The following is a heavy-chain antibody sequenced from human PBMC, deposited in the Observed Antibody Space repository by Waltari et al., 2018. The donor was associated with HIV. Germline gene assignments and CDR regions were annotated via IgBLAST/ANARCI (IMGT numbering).Heavy chain of an antibody. CDR3: TKGTTHDN. CDR2: IKQDGSQK. D-gene: IGHD1-1*01. V-gene: IGHV3-7*01. CDR1: GFTFNNYW. J-gene: IGHJ4*02. Sequence: EVRLVESGGGLVQPGGSLRLSCAVSGFTFNNYWMTWVRQAPGKGLEGVANIKQDGSQKHYVDAAKGRLTISRDNAKNSVFLQMNDLREDDTATYYCTKGTTHDNWGQGTLVTVSS.